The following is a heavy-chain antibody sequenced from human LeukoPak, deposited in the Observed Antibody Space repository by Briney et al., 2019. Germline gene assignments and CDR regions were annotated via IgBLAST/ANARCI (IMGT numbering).Heavy chain of an antibody. CDR3: AKAMAPYSSGWYRDAFDI. Sequence: GGSLRLSCAASGFTFSSYAMSWVRQAPGKGLEWVSAISGSGGSTYYADSVKGRFTISRGNSKNTLYLQINSLRAEDTAVYYCAKAMAPYSSGWYRDAFDIWGQGTMVTVSS. D-gene: IGHD6-19*01. J-gene: IGHJ3*02. CDR2: ISGSGGST. V-gene: IGHV3-23*01. CDR1: GFTFSSYA.